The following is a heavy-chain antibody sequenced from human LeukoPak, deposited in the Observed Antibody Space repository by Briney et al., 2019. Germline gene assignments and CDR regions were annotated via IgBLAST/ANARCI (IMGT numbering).Heavy chain of an antibody. D-gene: IGHD2/OR15-2a*01. Sequence: GGSLRLSCAASGFTFRIYAMHWVRQAPGKGLEWVAFIWLDGGKTYYADSVKGRFSISRENSRNTLYLQMNNLRAQDTALYFSGKISSGGESNFDYWGEGTLLTVS. CDR2: IWLDGGKT. V-gene: IGHV3-33*08. CDR3: GKISSGGESNFDY. J-gene: IGHJ4*02. CDR1: GFTFRIYA.